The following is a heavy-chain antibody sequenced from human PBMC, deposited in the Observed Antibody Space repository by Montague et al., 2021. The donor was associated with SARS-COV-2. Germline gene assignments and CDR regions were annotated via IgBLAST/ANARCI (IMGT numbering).Heavy chain of an antibody. Sequence: SVKVSCKASGGIFRTYAISWVRQAPGQGLEWMGGLIPLTGRAHYAQNFQGRVTITADESTSTAYMELNSLRSDDTAVFYCASGYCTVANCFGGTYYFDDWGQGTLVTVS. CDR2: LIPLTGRA. D-gene: IGHD2-8*02. J-gene: IGHJ4*02. V-gene: IGHV1-69*13. CDR1: GGIFRTYA. CDR3: ASGYCTVANCFGGTYYFDD.